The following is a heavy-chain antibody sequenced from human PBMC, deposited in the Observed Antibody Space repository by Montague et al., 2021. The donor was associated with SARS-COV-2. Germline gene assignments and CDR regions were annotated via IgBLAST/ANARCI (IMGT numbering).Heavy chain of an antibody. Sequence: SLRLSCAASGFTFSSYAMHWVRQAPGKGLEWVAVISYDGSNKYYXDSLKGRFTISRDNSKNTLYLQMNSLRAEDTAVYYCARDNYDYVWGSYRYIYWGQGTLVTVSS. V-gene: IGHV3-30*04. CDR1: GFTFSSYA. D-gene: IGHD3-16*02. CDR2: ISYDGSNK. J-gene: IGHJ4*02. CDR3: ARDNYDYVWGSYRYIY.